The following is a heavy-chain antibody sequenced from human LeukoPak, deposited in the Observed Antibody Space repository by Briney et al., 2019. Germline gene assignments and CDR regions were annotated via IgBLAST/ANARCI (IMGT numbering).Heavy chain of an antibody. Sequence: GSLRLSCAASGFTFSDYYMSWIRQPPGKGLEWIGEINHSGSTNYNPSLKSRVTISVDTSKNQFSLKLTSVTAADTAVYYCARERSVSSSGWYHYFDYWGQGILVTVSS. CDR2: INHSGST. CDR3: ARERSVSSSGWYHYFDY. J-gene: IGHJ4*02. D-gene: IGHD6-19*01. CDR1: GFTFSDYY. V-gene: IGHV4-34*01.